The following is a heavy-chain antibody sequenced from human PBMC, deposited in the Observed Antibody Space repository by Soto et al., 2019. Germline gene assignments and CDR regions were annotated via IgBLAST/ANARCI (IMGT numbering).Heavy chain of an antibody. J-gene: IGHJ4*02. CDR2: ISSDESTK. D-gene: IGHD5-12*01. CDR1: GFTFSSNG. CDR3: TAQVATGY. Sequence: QVQLVESGGGVVQPGTSLRLSCAASGFTFSSNGMHWVRQAPGKGLEWAAVISSDESTKYYADSVKGRFTISRDNSKNTLYLQMTSLRPEDTAVYFCTAQVATGYWGQGTLVTVSS. V-gene: IGHV3-30*03.